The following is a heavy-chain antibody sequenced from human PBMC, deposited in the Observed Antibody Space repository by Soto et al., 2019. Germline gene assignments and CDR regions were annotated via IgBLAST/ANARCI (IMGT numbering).Heavy chain of an antibody. CDR3: AKDPTSYDSSAQFDS. D-gene: IGHD3-22*01. V-gene: IGHV3-23*01. CDR1: GFSFSIYA. CDR2: ISGGGGST. J-gene: IGHJ4*02. Sequence: EVQLLDSGGRLVQPGGSLSLSCAASGFSFSIYAMNWVRQAPGKGLEWVSGISGGGGSTYYADSVKGRFTMSGDNSKNTLYRQMNSLRVEATAVYYCAKDPTSYDSSAQFDSWCQGTLVTVSS.